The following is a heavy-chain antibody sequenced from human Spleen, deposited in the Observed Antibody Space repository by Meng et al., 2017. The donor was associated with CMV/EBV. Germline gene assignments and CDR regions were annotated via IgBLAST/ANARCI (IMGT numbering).Heavy chain of an antibody. Sequence: GESLKISCTASGFTFSDYYMSWIRQAPGKGLEWVSYIPSSDTTIYYGDSVKGRFTISRDNAKNSLYLQMNSLRAADTAVYYCASLKFTAPPNYWGQGTLVTVSS. V-gene: IGHV3-11*04. CDR2: IPSSDTTI. D-gene: IGHD5-18*01. CDR3: ASLKFTAPPNY. J-gene: IGHJ4*02. CDR1: GFTFSDYY.